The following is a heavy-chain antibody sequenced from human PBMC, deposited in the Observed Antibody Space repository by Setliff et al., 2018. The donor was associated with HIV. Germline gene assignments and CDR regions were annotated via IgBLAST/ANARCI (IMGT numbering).Heavy chain of an antibody. D-gene: IGHD3-22*01. CDR3: ARERYYYDTSGYTYWYFDL. Sequence: GGSLRLSCAASGFTFSSYWMHWVRQAPGKGLVWVSRINTDGSTTNYADSVKGRFTISRDNAKNTLYLQMNSLTAEDTAVYYCARERYYYDTSGYTYWYFDLWGRGTLVTVSS. J-gene: IGHJ2*01. CDR1: GFTFSSYW. V-gene: IGHV3-74*01. CDR2: INTDGSTT.